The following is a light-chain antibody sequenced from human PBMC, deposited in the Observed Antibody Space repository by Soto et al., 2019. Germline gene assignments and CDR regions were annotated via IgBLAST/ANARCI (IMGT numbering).Light chain of an antibody. CDR1: QDISNY. CDR2: NAS. CDR3: QQYDNLLS. V-gene: IGKV1-33*01. J-gene: IGKJ2*01. Sequence: DIQMTQSPSSLSASVGDRVTITCQASQDISNYLNWYQQKPGKAPKLLIYNASNLETGDPSRFSGSGSGTDSTFTISSLQPEDIATYYCQQYDNLLSFGQGTKLEIK.